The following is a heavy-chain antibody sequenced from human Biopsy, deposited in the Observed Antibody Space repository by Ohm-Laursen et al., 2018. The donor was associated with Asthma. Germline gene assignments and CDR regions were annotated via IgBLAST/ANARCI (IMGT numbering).Heavy chain of an antibody. CDR3: ARGDSSNWSHCYFDY. CDR1: GFTVSRDH. V-gene: IGHV3-53*01. CDR2: IYSGGTS. Sequence: SLRLSCTALGFTVSRDHMFWVRQAPGKGLEWVSVIYSGGTSHTADSVRGRFTISRDYSKNTLYLQMHSLRAEDTAVYYCARGDSSNWSHCYFDYWGQGTLVTVSS. D-gene: IGHD3-22*01. J-gene: IGHJ4*02.